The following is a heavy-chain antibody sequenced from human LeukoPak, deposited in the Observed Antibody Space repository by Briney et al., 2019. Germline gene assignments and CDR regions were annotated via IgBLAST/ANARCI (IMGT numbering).Heavy chain of an antibody. Sequence: GASVKVSCKASGYTFISYGIIWVRQAPGQGLEWMGWISADNGNTNYAQKLQDRVTMTTDTSTSTAYMELRSLRSDDTALYYCARVIPQSPDYYHVIDVWGQGTTVTVSS. CDR2: ISADNGNT. V-gene: IGHV1-18*01. CDR3: ARVIPQSPDYYHVIDV. CDR1: GYTFISYG. D-gene: IGHD3-16*01. J-gene: IGHJ6*02.